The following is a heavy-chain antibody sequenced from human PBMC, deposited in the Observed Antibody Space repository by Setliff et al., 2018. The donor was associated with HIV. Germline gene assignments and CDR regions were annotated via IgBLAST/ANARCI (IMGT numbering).Heavy chain of an antibody. CDR1: GFTFSDYY. CDR3: ARGGPSGSIDY. Sequence: GSLRLSCAASGFTFSDYYMSWIRQAPGKGLEWVSYISSSSSYIYYADSLKGRFTISRDNAKNTPYLQMNCLRAEDTAVYYCARGGPSGSIDYWGQGALVTVSS. D-gene: IGHD3-10*01. J-gene: IGHJ4*02. V-gene: IGHV3-11*06. CDR2: ISSSSSYI.